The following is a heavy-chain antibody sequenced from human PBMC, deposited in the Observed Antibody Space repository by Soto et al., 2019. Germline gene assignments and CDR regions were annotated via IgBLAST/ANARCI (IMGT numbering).Heavy chain of an antibody. CDR1: GFTFSTYS. CDR3: AKWSGYGDE. J-gene: IGHJ4*02. CDR2: LSGGGINT. Sequence: EVQLLESGGGLVQPGGSLRLSCAASGFTFSTYSMAWVRQAPGKGTEWVSGLSGGGINTFYADSVKGRFTISVDNSKNTVDLQMNSLSVEDTAVYYCAKWSGYGDEWGQGTLFTVSS. V-gene: IGHV3-23*01. D-gene: IGHD5-12*01.